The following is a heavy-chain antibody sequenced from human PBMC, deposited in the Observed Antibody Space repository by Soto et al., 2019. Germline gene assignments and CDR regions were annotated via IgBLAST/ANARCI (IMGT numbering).Heavy chain of an antibody. CDR3: AGDQDRQQLGGNYYYIMDV. J-gene: IGHJ6*02. D-gene: IGHD3-3*02. V-gene: IGHV1-69*12. CDR1: GGTFSSSA. Sequence: QVQLVQSGAEVKKPGSSVKVSCKASGGTFSSSAFSWVRQAPGQGLEWMGGIMPIFRTADYAQKFQGRVTITADESTSTAYMELSSLRSEDTGVYYCAGDQDRQQLGGNYYYIMDVWGQGTTVTVSS. CDR2: IMPIFRTA.